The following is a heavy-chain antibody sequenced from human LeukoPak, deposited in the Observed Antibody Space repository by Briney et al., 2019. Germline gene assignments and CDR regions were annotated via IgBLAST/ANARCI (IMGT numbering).Heavy chain of an antibody. CDR1: GGSFSGYY. CDR2: INHSGST. D-gene: IGHD3-3*01. CDR3: ARKVGITIFGQRPLYYCYYMDV. J-gene: IGHJ6*03. V-gene: IGHV4-34*01. Sequence: SETLSLTCAVYGGSFSGYYWSWIRQPPGKGLEWIGEINHSGSTNYNPSLKSRVTISVDTSKNQFSLKLSSVTAADTAVYYCARKVGITIFGQRPLYYCYYMDVWGKGTTVTVSS.